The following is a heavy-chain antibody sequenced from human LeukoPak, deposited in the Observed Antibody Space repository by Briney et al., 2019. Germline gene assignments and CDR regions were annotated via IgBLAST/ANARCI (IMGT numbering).Heavy chain of an antibody. D-gene: IGHD5-24*01. J-gene: IGHJ3*02. V-gene: IGHV3-7*01. CDR3: ASELATISRDAFDI. Sequence: DSVKGRFTVSRDNGKNSLFLQLSSLRAEDTAVYYCASELATISRDAFDIWGQGIMVTVSS.